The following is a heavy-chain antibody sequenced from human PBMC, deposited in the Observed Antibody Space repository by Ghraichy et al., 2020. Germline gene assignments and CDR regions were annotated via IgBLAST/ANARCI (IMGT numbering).Heavy chain of an antibody. V-gene: IGHV4-39*07. Sequence: SQTLSLTCTVSGGSISSSSYYWGWIRQPPGKGLEWIGSIYYSGSTYYNPSLKSRVTISVDTSKNQFSLKLSSVTAADTAVYYCARVAARQARVLGYFDYWGQGTLVTVSS. CDR2: IYYSGST. D-gene: IGHD6-6*01. CDR3: ARVAARQARVLGYFDY. J-gene: IGHJ4*02. CDR1: GGSISSSSYY.